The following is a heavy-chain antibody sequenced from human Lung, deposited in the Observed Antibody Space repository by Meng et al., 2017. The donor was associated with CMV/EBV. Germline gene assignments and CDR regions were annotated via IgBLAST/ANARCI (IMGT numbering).Heavy chain of an antibody. Sequence: GESLKISCAASGFTFSSYSMNWVRQAPGKGLEWVSSISSSSSYIYYADSVKGRFTIFRDNAKNSLYLQMNSLRAEDTAVYYCARESLLSPNWGPGYFDYWGQGXLVTVSS. D-gene: IGHD7-27*01. V-gene: IGHV3-21*01. CDR3: ARESLLSPNWGPGYFDY. CDR2: ISSSSSYI. J-gene: IGHJ4*02. CDR1: GFTFSSYS.